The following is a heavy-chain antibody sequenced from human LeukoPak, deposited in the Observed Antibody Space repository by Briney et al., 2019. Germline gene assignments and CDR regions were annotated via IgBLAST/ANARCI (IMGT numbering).Heavy chain of an antibody. Sequence: GGYLRLYCAASGFSFSNAYMNLVRPAQGHGLEWVGRIKPKTDGETTEYAAPVKDRFSISRDDSKSMMYLQMNSLKTEDTAVYYCITPLPYSAQGGQGTLVTVSS. V-gene: IGHV3-15*07. D-gene: IGHD2-21*01. CDR3: ITPLPYSAQ. J-gene: IGHJ4*02. CDR2: IKPKTDGETT. CDR1: GFSFSNAY.